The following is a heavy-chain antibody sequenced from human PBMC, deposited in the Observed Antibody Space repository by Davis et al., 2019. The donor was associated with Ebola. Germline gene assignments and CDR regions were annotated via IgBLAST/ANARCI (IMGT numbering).Heavy chain of an antibody. Sequence: SETLSLTCAVSGGSISSGGYSWSWIRQPPGKGLEWIGYIYHSGSTYYNPSLKSRVTISVDRSKNQFSLKLSSVTAADTAVYYCASLWFGELLFYYWGQGTLVTVSS. J-gene: IGHJ4*02. CDR1: GGSISSGGYS. CDR2: IYHSGST. CDR3: ASLWFGELLFYY. D-gene: IGHD3-10*01. V-gene: IGHV4-30-2*01.